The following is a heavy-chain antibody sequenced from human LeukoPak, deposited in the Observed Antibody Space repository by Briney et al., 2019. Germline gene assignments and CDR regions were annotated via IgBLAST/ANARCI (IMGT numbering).Heavy chain of an antibody. D-gene: IGHD2-2*01. J-gene: IGHJ4*02. CDR2: IYSGGST. Sequence: PGGSLRLSCAASGFTVSSNYMSWVRQAPGKGLEWVSVIYSGGSTYYADSVKGRFTISRDNSKNTLYLQMNSLRAEDTAVYYCARTGPAAMWAFDYWGQGTLVTVSS. CDR1: GFTVSSNY. V-gene: IGHV3-66*01. CDR3: ARTGPAAMWAFDY.